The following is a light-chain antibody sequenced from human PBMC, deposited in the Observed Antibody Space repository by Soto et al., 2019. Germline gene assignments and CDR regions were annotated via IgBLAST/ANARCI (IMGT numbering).Light chain of an antibody. CDR3: AAWDDSLNGVI. J-gene: IGLJ2*01. CDR1: SSNIGINP. CDR2: TNN. V-gene: IGLV1-44*01. Sequence: QSVLTQPPSASGTPGQGVIISCSGSSSNIGINPVNWYQQLPGTASKLLIYTNNQRPSGVPDRFSGSKSGTSASLAISGLHSEDEGDYYCAAWDDSLNGVIFGGGTKLTVL.